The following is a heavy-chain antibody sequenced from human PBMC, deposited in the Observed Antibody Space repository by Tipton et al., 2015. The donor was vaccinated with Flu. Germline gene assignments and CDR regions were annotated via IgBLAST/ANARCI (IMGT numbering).Heavy chain of an antibody. V-gene: IGHV4-30-4*01. CDR3: ASTLGYCSSTSCSNFDY. D-gene: IGHD2-2*01. J-gene: IGHJ4*02. Sequence: TLSLTCTVSGGSISSGDYYWNWIRQPPGKGLEWIGYIYYSGSTYYNPSLKSRVTISVDTSKNQFSLKLSSVTAADTAVYYCASTLGYCSSTSCSNFDYWGQGTLVTVSS. CDR2: IYYSGST. CDR1: GGSISSGDYY.